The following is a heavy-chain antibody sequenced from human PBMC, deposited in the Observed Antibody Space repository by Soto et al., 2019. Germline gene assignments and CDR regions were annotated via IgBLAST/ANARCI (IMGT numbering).Heavy chain of an antibody. CDR2: ISYDGSNK. V-gene: IGHV3-30*18. CDR1: GFTFSSYG. J-gene: IGHJ4*02. CDR3: AKDLYDDYYDSSASDY. D-gene: IGHD3-22*01. Sequence: GGSLRLSCAASGFTFSSYGMHWVRQAPGKGLEWVAVISYDGSNKYYADSVKGRFTISRDNSKNTLYLQMNSLRAEDTAVYYCAKDLYDDYYDSSASDYWGQGTLVTVSS.